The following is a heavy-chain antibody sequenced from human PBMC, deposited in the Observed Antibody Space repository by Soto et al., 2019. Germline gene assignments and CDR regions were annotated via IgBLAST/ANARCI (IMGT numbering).Heavy chain of an antibody. Sequence: PGGSLRLSCAASGFSFSNSAMHWVRQAPGKGLEWVAVISYDGDKTSHADTVKGRLTISRDNSWETLYLQMNSLRPEDTAVYYCARDVRPPPRLRTSGIVIPYNWFDPGAREPRSPSPQ. J-gene: IGHJ5*02. D-gene: IGHD1-1*01. CDR2: ISYDGDKT. V-gene: IGHV3-30-3*01. CDR1: GFSFSNSA. CDR3: ARDVRPPPRLRTSGIVIPYNWFDP.